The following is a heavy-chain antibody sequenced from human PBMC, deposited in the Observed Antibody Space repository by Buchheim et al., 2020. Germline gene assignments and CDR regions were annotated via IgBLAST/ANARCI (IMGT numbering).Heavy chain of an antibody. V-gene: IGHV3-21*01. CDR1: GFTFSSYS. D-gene: IGHD5-24*01. J-gene: IGHJ4*02. Sequence: EVQLVESGGGLVKPGGSLRLSCAASGFTFSSYSMNWVRQAPGKGLEWVSSISSSSSYIYYADSVKGRFTISRNNAKNSFYLQMNSLRAEDTGVYYCARDLAGDGYNSLADYWGQGTL. CDR2: ISSSSSYI. CDR3: ARDLAGDGYNSLADY.